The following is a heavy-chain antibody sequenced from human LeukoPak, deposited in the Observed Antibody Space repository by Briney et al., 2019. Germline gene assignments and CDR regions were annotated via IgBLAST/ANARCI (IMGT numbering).Heavy chain of an antibody. D-gene: IGHD2-15*01. V-gene: IGHV3-23*01. Sequence: GGSLRLSCAASGFTFSSSAMTWVRQAPGKGLEGVSAISGSGSNTYYVDSVKGRFTISRDSSKNTVLLQMNGLRAEDTAVYYCAKGDSASCYSAIDYWGQGTRVTVSS. CDR3: AKGDSASCYSAIDY. J-gene: IGHJ4*02. CDR2: ISGSGSNT. CDR1: GFTFSSSA.